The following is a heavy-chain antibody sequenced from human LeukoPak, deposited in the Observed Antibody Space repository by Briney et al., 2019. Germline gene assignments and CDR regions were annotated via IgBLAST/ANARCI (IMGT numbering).Heavy chain of an antibody. V-gene: IGHV4-39*01. CDR2: IYYSGST. CDR3: ARPENDAFDI. J-gene: IGHJ3*02. Sequence: SETLSLTCTVSGGSISSSSYYWGWIRQPPRKGLEWIGSIYYSGSTYYNPSLKSRVTISVDTSKNQFSLKLSSVTAADTAVYYCARPENDAFDIWGQGTMVTVSS. CDR1: GGSISSSSYY.